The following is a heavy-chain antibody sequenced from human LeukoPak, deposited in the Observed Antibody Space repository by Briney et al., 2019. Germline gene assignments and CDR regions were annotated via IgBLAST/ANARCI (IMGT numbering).Heavy chain of an antibody. Sequence: HPGGSLRLSCAASGFTFSSYAMSWARQAPGKGLEWVSAISGSGGSTYYADSVKGRFTISRDNSKNTLYLQMNSLRAEDTAVYYCAKDLDDYGDYAREFDYWGQGTLVTVSS. J-gene: IGHJ4*02. CDR3: AKDLDDYGDYAREFDY. D-gene: IGHD4-17*01. V-gene: IGHV3-23*01. CDR2: ISGSGGST. CDR1: GFTFSSYA.